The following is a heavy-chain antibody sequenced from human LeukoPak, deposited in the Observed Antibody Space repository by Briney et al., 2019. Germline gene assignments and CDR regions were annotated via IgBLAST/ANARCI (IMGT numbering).Heavy chain of an antibody. J-gene: IGHJ4*02. CDR3: ANEQGTAFAY. CDR1: GFTFSRFG. Sequence: QAGGSLRLSCADSGFTFSRFGMHWVRQAPGKGLEWVAVISFDGNNQYYADSVKGRFTISRDNSKNVLYLQMNSLRTEDTAVYYCANEQGTAFAYWGQGTLVTVSS. V-gene: IGHV3-30*18. CDR2: ISFDGNNQ. D-gene: IGHD1-7*01.